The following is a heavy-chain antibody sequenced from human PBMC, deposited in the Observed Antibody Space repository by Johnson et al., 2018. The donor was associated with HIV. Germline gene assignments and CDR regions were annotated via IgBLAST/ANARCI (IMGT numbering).Heavy chain of an antibody. V-gene: IGHV3-30-3*01. Sequence: QVQLVESGGGVVQPGRSLRLSCAASGFTFSSYALHWVRQAPGKGLEWVAVISYDGSNKYYADSVKGRFTISRDNSKNTLYLQMNSLRAEDTAGYYCARPHVSSIAARRGVFDIWGQGTMVTVSS. J-gene: IGHJ3*02. CDR1: GFTFSSYA. CDR3: ARPHVSSIAARRGVFDI. D-gene: IGHD6-6*01. CDR2: ISYDGSNK.